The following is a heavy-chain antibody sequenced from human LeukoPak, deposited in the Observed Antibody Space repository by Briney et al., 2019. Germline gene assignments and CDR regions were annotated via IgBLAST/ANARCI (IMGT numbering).Heavy chain of an antibody. CDR1: GFSFSNYG. D-gene: IGHD4-11*01. V-gene: IGHV3-23*01. J-gene: IGHJ1*01. Sequence: PGGSLRLSCVVSGFSFSNYGMSWVRQAPGKGLEWVSAISGSGGSTYYADSVKGRFTISRDNSKNTLYLQMNSLRAEDTAVYYCAKDHDYSNQEYFQHWGQGTLVTVSS. CDR2: ISGSGGST. CDR3: AKDHDYSNQEYFQH.